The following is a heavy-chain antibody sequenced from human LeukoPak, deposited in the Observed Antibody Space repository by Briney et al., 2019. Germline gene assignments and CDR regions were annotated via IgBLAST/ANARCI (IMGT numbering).Heavy chain of an antibody. Sequence: SETLSLTCAVYGGSFSGYYWSWIRQPPGKGLEWIGEINHRGSTNYNPSLKSRVTISVDTSKNQFSLKLSSVTAADTAVYYCARASWGPHYFDYWGQGTLVTVSS. V-gene: IGHV4-34*01. CDR1: GGSFSGYY. CDR2: INHRGST. CDR3: ARASWGPHYFDY. J-gene: IGHJ4*02. D-gene: IGHD3-16*01.